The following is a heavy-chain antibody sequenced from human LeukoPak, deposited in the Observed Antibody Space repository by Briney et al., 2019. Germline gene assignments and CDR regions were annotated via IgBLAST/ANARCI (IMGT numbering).Heavy chain of an antibody. Sequence: ASVKVSCKASGYTFTGYYMHWVRQAPGQGLEWMGRINPNSGGTNYAQKFQGRVTMTRDTSISTAYMELSRLRSDDTAVYYCARDTYYYDSSGFADWGQGTLDTVSS. CDR1: GYTFTGYY. CDR2: INPNSGGT. J-gene: IGHJ4*02. CDR3: ARDTYYYDSSGFAD. D-gene: IGHD3-22*01. V-gene: IGHV1-2*06.